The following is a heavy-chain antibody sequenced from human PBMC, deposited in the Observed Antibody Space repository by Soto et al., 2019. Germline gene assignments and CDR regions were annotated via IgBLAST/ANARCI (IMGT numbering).Heavy chain of an antibody. Sequence: EVQLLESGGGLVQPGGSLRLSCAASGFTFSSYAMSWVRQAPGKGLAWVSAISGRGGSTYYADPVKGRFTISRDNSKNTLYLQMNSLRAEDTAVYYCAKRGDCSSTGCAAGYYYYYYMDVWGKGTTVTVSS. CDR2: ISGRGGST. D-gene: IGHD2-2*01. V-gene: IGHV3-23*01. J-gene: IGHJ6*03. CDR1: GFTFSSYA. CDR3: AKRGDCSSTGCAAGYYYYYYMDV.